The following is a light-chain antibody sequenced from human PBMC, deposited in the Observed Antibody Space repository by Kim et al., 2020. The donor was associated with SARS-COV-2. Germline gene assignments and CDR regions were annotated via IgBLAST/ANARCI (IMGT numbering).Light chain of an antibody. Sequence: GQKVTISCSGSRSNIGNNYVSWYQQLPGTAPKLLIYDNNKRPSGIPDRFSGSKSGTSATLGITGLQTGDEADYYCKTWDSRLTVVVFGGGTQLTVL. CDR2: DNN. V-gene: IGLV1-51*01. CDR3: KTWDSRLTVVV. CDR1: RSNIGNNY. J-gene: IGLJ2*01.